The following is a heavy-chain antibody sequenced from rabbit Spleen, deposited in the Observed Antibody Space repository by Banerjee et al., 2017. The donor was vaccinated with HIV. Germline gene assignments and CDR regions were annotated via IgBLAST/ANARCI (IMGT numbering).Heavy chain of an antibody. CDR1: GIDFSDYG. Sequence: QEPLKESGGGLVQPGESLKLSCKASGIDFSDYGINWVRQAPGKGLEWIGIIDLSSDSTYYASWVNGRFTISSDNAQNTVSLQMNSLTAADTATYFCVRSDSSDWVFHLWGQGTLVTVS. CDR3: VRSDSSDWVFHL. CDR2: IDLSSDST. D-gene: IGHD4-1*01. J-gene: IGHJ4*01. V-gene: IGHV1S47*01.